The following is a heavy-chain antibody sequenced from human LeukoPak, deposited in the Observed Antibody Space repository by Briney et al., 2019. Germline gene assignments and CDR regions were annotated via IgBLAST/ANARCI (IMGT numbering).Heavy chain of an antibody. CDR2: INPNSGGT. V-gene: IGHV1-2*02. Sequence: ASVKVSCKASGYTFTGYYIHWVRQAPGQGLEWIGWINPNSGGTNYAQKFQGRVTMTRDTSISTAYMELSRLRSDDTAVYYCARELVGNSLDYWGQGTLVTVSS. CDR1: GYTFTGYY. J-gene: IGHJ4*02. CDR3: ARELVGNSLDY. D-gene: IGHD4-23*01.